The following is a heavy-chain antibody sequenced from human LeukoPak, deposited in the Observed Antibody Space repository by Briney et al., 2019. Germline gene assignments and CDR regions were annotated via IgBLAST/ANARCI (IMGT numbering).Heavy chain of an antibody. V-gene: IGHV3-30*02. CDR1: GFTYRSYG. D-gene: IGHD1-14*01. CDR3: AKDTTPPKAGFDP. Sequence: GGSLRLSCAACGFTYRSYGMHWVRQAPGKELDWVAFIRYDGSNESYADSVKVRFTISRDNSENTLYLQLNSLRAEDTAVYYCAKDTTPPKAGFDPWGQGTLVTVSS. J-gene: IGHJ5*02. CDR2: IRYDGSNE.